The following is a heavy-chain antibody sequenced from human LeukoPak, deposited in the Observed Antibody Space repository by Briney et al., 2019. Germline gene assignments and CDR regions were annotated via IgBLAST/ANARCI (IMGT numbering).Heavy chain of an antibody. CDR3: SRTLRFLESYFDY. J-gene: IGHJ4*02. V-gene: IGHV4-34*01. CDR1: GGSFSGYY. CDR2: INHSGST. Sequence: PSETLSLTCAVYGGSFSGYYWSGLREPPGKGGEGSGEINHSGSTNYNPSLTRRLTISVDTSNNHFSLTLSSVTAPDTAVYYCSRTLRFLESYFDYWGQGTLVTVSS. D-gene: IGHD3-3*01.